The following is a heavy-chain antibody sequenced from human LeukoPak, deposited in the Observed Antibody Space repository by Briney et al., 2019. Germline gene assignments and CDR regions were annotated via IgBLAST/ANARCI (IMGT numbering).Heavy chain of an antibody. Sequence: PSESLSLACAVYARSFSGYSSRSIRQPPGEGLECIGDINHSGITNYSPYLKSRVTISVDTSKNQFSLKLSSVTAADTAVYYCARGDPFFAYWGQGTLVTVSS. V-gene: IGHV4-34*01. J-gene: IGHJ4*02. CDR1: ARSFSGYS. CDR2: INHSGIT. CDR3: ARGDPFFAY.